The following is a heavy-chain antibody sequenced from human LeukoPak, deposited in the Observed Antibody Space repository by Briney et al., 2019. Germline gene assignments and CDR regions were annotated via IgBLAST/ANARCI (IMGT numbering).Heavy chain of an antibody. Sequence: ASVKVSCKVSGYTLTELSMHWVRQAPGKGLEWMGGFDPEDGETIYAQKFQGRVTMTEDTSTDTAYMELSSLRSEDTAVYYCATDPLSGYCSGGSCDYWGQGTLVTVSS. CDR3: ATDPLSGYCSGGSCDY. CDR2: FDPEDGET. CDR1: GYTLTELS. D-gene: IGHD2-15*01. J-gene: IGHJ4*02. V-gene: IGHV1-24*01.